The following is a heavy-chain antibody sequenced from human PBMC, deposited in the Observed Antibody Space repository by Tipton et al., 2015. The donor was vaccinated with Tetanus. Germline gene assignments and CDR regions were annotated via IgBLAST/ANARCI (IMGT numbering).Heavy chain of an antibody. CDR3: ARHLNPYNSHWYFDL. CDR2: IYPGDSET. V-gene: IGHV5-51*01. J-gene: IGHJ4*02. Sequence: QSGPEVKKPGESLKISCKASGHNFPNNWIGWVRQKAGKGLEWIGAIYPGDSETRYSPSFQGQVTISADSSITTAYLQWSSLKASDTAIYFCARHLNPYNSHWYFDLWGQGTLVTVSS. D-gene: IGHD4-11*01. CDR1: GHNFPNNW.